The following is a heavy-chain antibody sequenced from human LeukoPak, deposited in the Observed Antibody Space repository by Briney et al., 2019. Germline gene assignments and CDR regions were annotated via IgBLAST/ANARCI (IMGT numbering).Heavy chain of an antibody. Sequence: PGGSLRLSCAASGFTFSSYTMNWVRQAPGKGLEWVSGISGSGGSTYYADSVKGRFTISRDDSKNTLFLQMNSLRAEDTAAYYCAERALNTFFGFWGQGTLGTGSS. J-gene: IGHJ4*03. CDR1: GFTFSSYT. D-gene: IGHD2-2*02. CDR2: ISGSGGST. CDR3: AERALNTFFGF. V-gene: IGHV3-23*01.